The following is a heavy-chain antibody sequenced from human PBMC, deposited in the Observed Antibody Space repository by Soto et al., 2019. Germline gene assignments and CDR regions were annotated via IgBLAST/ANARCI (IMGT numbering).Heavy chain of an antibody. CDR3: AKDLSYCNGGTCSQHDRLDA. V-gene: IGHV3-30*18. CDR1: GFTFSNYA. CDR2: ISFDGINR. Sequence: QVQLVESGGGEVQPGGSLRLSCAASGFTFSNYAMHWVRQAPGKGLGWVAIISFDGINRFYRDSVKGRFTISRDNSKSTLYLEMSSLNIEDTAMYLCAKDLSYCNGGTCSQHDRLDACGQGTLVTVSS. J-gene: IGHJ5*02. D-gene: IGHD2-15*01.